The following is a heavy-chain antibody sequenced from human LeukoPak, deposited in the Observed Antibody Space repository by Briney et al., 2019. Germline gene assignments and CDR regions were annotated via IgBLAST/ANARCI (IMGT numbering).Heavy chain of an antibody. V-gene: IGHV3-53*01. J-gene: IGHJ1*01. CDR2: IYSGGST. Sequence: GGSLRLSCTASGFTVSSNYMSWVRQAPGKGLEWVSVIYSGGSTYYADSVKGRFTISRDNSKNTLYLQMNSLRAEDTAVYYCARDLDDYNDFPPIFQYWGQGTQVIVSS. D-gene: IGHD5-24*01. CDR3: ARDLDDYNDFPPIFQY. CDR1: GFTVSSNY.